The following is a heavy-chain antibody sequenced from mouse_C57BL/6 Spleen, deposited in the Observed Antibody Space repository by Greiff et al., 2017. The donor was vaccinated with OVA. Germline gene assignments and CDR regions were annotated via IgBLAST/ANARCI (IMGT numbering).Heavy chain of an antibody. D-gene: IGHD1-1*02. Sequence: VQLKESGGGLVQPKGSLKLSCAASGFSFNTYAMNWVRQAPGKGLEWVARIRSKSNNYATYYADSVKDRFTISRDDSESMLYLQMNNLKTEDTAMYYCVRLWEAMDYWGQGTSVTVSS. V-gene: IGHV10-1*01. CDR1: GFSFNTYA. CDR2: IRSKSNNYAT. CDR3: VRLWEAMDY. J-gene: IGHJ4*01.